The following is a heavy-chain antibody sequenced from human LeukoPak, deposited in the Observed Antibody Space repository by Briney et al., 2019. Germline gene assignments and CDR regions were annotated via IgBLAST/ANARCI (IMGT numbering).Heavy chain of an antibody. CDR1: GFTFSSYG. CDR2: IRYDGSNK. CDR3: VKANRANNYYYYMDV. V-gene: IGHV3-30*02. J-gene: IGHJ6*03. Sequence: GGSLRLSCAASGFTFSSYGMHWVRQAPGKGLEWVAFIRYDGSNKYYADSVKGRFTISRDNSKNTLYLQMNSLRAKDTAVYYCVKANRANNYYYYMDVWGKGTTVTVSS. D-gene: IGHD4/OR15-4a*01.